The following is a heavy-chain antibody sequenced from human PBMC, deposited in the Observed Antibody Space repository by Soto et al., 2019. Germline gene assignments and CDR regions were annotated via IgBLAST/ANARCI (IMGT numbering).Heavy chain of an antibody. CDR1: GLNFGFFG. CDR2: ISGDGINT. J-gene: IGHJ4*02. CDR3: ARGNLSFDFDS. D-gene: IGHD1-26*01. Sequence: QIQLVESGGDVVQPGTSLRLSCAASGLNFGFFGMHWVRQAPGKGLEWVAFISGDGINTQYADSVRGRFTLSRDYSRKTMYLQMDSLRDEGTALYYCARGNLSFDFDSWGLGTLVTVSS. V-gene: IGHV3-30*03.